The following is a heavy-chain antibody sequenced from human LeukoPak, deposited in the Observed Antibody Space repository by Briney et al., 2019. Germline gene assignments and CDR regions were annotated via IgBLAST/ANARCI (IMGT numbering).Heavy chain of an antibody. J-gene: IGHJ4*02. CDR1: GYTFTGYY. Sequence: GASVKVSCKPSGYTFTGYYMHWVRQAPGQGLEWMGWINPNSGGTNYAQKFQGRVTMTRDPSISTAYMELSSLRSEDMAVYYCARGSAPPGRLLLGTFFDYWGQGTLVTVSS. D-gene: IGHD3-22*01. CDR3: ARGSAPPGRLLLGTFFDY. V-gene: IGHV1-2*02. CDR2: INPNSGGT.